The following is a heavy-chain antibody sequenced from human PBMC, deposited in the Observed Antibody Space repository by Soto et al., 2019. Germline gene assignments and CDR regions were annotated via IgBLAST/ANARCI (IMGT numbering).Heavy chain of an antibody. CDR3: ARGNPRGYSYGYSRYFDY. J-gene: IGHJ4*02. CDR2: INHSGST. CDR1: GGSFSGYY. D-gene: IGHD5-18*01. V-gene: IGHV4-34*01. Sequence: PSETLSLTCAVYGGSFSGYYWSWIRQPPGKGLEWIGEINHSGSTNYNPSLKSRVTISVDTSKNQFSLKLSSVTAADTAVYYCARGNPRGYSYGYSRYFDYWGQGTLLTVSS.